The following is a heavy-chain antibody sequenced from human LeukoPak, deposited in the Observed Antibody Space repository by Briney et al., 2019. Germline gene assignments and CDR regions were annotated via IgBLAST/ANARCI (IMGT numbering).Heavy chain of an antibody. CDR2: INPNSVGT. V-gene: IGHV1-2*02. D-gene: IGHD2-15*01. CDR3: GWSPNTFYLDY. J-gene: IGHJ4*02. CDR1: GYTFTGYY. Sequence: ASVKVSCKASGYTFTGYYIHWVRQAPGQGLEWMGWINPNSVGTNSAQKFQGRVTMTRDTSISTAYMELSRLQSDDTAVYYCGWSPNTFYLDYWGQGTLVTVSS.